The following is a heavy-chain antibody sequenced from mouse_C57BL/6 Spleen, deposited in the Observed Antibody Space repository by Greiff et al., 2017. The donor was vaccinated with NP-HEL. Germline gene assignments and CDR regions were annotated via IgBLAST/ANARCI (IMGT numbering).Heavy chain of an antibody. CDR1: GFTFSSYG. D-gene: IGHD2-2*01. CDR3: ARRDGGGYAFDY. Sequence: EVQVVESGGDLVKPGGSLKLSCAASGFTFSSYGMSWVRQTPDKRLEWVATISSGGSYTYYPDSVKRRFTISRDNAKNTLYLQMSSLKSEDTAMYYCARRDGGGYAFDYWGQGTTLTVSS. V-gene: IGHV5-6*01. CDR2: ISSGGSYT. J-gene: IGHJ2*01.